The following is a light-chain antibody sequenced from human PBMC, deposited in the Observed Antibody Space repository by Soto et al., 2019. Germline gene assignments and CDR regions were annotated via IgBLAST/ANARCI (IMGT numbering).Light chain of an antibody. CDR1: QSVSMA. CDR2: AAS. Sequence: QLTQYPSSLSSSAGDRVIITCRASQSVSMALNWYQQTAGRPPNLLIFAASSLHSGVPSRFSGAGSGTHFTLTISRLQPEDLATYYYQQNAITTPWTFGQGTKVDIK. CDR3: QQNAITTPWT. V-gene: IGKV1-39*01. J-gene: IGKJ1*01.